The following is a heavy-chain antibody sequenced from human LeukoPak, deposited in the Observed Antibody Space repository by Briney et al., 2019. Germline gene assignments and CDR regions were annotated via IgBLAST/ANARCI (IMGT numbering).Heavy chain of an antibody. CDR2: IYPGDSDT. CDR1: GYSFTSYW. Sequence: GESLKISCKGSGYSFTSYWIGWVRQMPVKGLEWMGIIYPGDSDTRYSPSFQGQVTISADKSISTAYLQWSSLKASDTAMYYCASRYRSEGGAFDIWGQGTMVTVSS. D-gene: IGHD3-16*02. V-gene: IGHV5-51*01. CDR3: ASRYRSEGGAFDI. J-gene: IGHJ3*02.